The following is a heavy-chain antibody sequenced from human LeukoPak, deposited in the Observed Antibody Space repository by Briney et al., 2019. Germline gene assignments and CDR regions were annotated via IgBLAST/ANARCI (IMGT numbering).Heavy chain of an antibody. CDR1: GGTFSSYS. CDR3: ASKHLRGYSYDPAEVYFDY. CDR2: IIPIFGTA. Sequence: SVKVSCKASGGTFSSYSVSWVRQAPGQGLEWMGRIIPIFGTANYAQKFQGRVTITTDESTSTAYMELSSLRSEDTADYYCASKHLRGYSYDPAEVYFDYWGQGTLVTVSS. V-gene: IGHV1-69*05. D-gene: IGHD5-18*01. J-gene: IGHJ4*02.